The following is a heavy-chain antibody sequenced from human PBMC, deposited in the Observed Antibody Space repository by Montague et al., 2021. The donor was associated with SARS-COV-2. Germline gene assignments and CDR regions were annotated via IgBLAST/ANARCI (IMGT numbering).Heavy chain of an antibody. D-gene: IGHD3-9*01. Sequence: SLRLSCTASGFTFSSYSMNWVRQAPGKGLEWVSSISSSSSYIYYADSVKGRFTISRDNAKNSLYLQMNSLRAEDTAVYYCVRALSTVLRYFDWLSAHYWGQGTLVTVSS. CDR3: VRALSTVLRYFDWLSAHY. J-gene: IGHJ4*02. CDR2: ISSSSSYI. V-gene: IGHV3-21*01. CDR1: GFTFSSYS.